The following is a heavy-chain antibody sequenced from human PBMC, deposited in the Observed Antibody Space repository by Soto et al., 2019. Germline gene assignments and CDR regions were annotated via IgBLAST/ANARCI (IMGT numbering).Heavy chain of an antibody. CDR2: IIPIFGTA. D-gene: IGHD2-15*01. Sequence: GASVKVSCEASGGTFSSYASSWVRQAPGQGLEWMGGIIPIFGTANYAQKFQGRVTITADESTSTAYMELSSLRSEDTAVYYCARDSTGGYCSGGSCYSHYYYGMDVWGQGTTVTVSS. V-gene: IGHV1-69*13. CDR1: GGTFSSYA. J-gene: IGHJ6*02. CDR3: ARDSTGGYCSGGSCYSHYYYGMDV.